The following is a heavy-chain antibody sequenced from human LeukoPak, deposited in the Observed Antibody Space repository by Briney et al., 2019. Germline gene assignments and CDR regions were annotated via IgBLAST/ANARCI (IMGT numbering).Heavy chain of an antibody. CDR2: FDPEDGET. Sequence: ASVKVSCKVSGYTLTELSMHWVRQAPGKGLEWMGGFDPEDGETIYAQKFRGRVTMTEDTSTDTAYMELSSLRSEDTAVYYCATVLGGAAAGSFDYWGQGTLVTVSS. CDR1: GYTLTELS. J-gene: IGHJ4*02. CDR3: ATVLGGAAAGSFDY. V-gene: IGHV1-24*01. D-gene: IGHD6-13*01.